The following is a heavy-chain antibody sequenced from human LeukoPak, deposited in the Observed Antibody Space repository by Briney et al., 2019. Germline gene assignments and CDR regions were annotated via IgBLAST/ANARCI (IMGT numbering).Heavy chain of an antibody. V-gene: IGHV4-30-4*01. D-gene: IGHD7-27*01. CDR3: ARRATNWGSFDY. J-gene: IGHJ4*02. CDR2: IYYSGST. CDR1: GGSISSGDYY. Sequence: SETLSLTCTVSGGSISSGDYYWSWIRQPPGKGLEWIGYIYYSGSTYYNPSLKSRVTISVDTSKNQFSLKLSSVTAADTAVYYCARRATNWGSFDYWGQGNPVTVSS.